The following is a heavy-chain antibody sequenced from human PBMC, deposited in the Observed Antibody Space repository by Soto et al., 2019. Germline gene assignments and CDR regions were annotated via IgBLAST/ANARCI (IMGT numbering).Heavy chain of an antibody. CDR2: IIPIFGTA. Sequence: GASVKVSCKASGGTFSSYAISWVRQAPGQGLEWMGGIIPIFGTANYAQKFQGRVTITADESTSTAYMELSSLRSEDTAVYYCARSITPSKSGEVLVDYWGQGTLVTVSS. CDR1: GGTFSSYA. V-gene: IGHV1-69*13. CDR3: ARSITPSKSGEVLVDY. D-gene: IGHD2-15*01. J-gene: IGHJ4*02.